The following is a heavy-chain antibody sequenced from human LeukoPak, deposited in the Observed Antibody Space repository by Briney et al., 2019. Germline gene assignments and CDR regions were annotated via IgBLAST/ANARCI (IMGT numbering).Heavy chain of an antibody. Sequence: PSETLSLTCTVSGGSISSSIDYWGWFRQPPGKGLEWIGSLYYSGSTYYSPSLKSQVTISVDTSMNQLSLRLSSVTAADTAVYYCATRILVAGNYFDYWGQGTLVTVSS. J-gene: IGHJ4*02. D-gene: IGHD6-19*01. CDR3: ATRILVAGNYFDY. V-gene: IGHV4-39*01. CDR1: GGSISSSIDY. CDR2: LYYSGST.